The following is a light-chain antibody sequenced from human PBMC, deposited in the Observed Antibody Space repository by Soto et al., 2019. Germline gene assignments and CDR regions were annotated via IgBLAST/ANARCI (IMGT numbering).Light chain of an antibody. CDR3: CSYAGSYTLYV. Sequence: QSALTQPRSVSGSPGQSGTISCTGTSSDVGGYNYVSWYQQHPGTAPKLMIYDVSMRPSGVPDRFSGSKSGNTASLTISGLQAEDEADYYCCSYAGSYTLYVFGTGTKVTVL. J-gene: IGLJ1*01. CDR1: SSDVGGYNY. CDR2: DVS. V-gene: IGLV2-11*01.